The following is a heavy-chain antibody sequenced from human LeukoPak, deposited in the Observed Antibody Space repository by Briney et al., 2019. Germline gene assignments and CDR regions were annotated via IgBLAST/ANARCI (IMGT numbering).Heavy chain of an antibody. CDR2: IKREGDDGTI. V-gene: IGHV3-15*01. J-gene: IGHJ4*02. CDR1: GFTFSNAW. Sequence: GGSLRLSCAASGFTFSNAWMSWVRQAPGRGLEWVGRIKREGDDGTIDYAAPVKGRLSVSRDDSKNMLYLQMNSLKSEDTAVYYCTAGTGRSDFDYWGQGTLVTVSS. CDR3: TAGTGRSDFDY. D-gene: IGHD3/OR15-3a*01.